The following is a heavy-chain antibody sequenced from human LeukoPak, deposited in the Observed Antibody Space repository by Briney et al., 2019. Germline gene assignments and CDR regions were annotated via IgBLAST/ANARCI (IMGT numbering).Heavy chain of an antibody. V-gene: IGHV3-30*02. CDR1: GLTFNSYG. J-gene: IGHJ3*02. CDR2: IRYDGSNK. D-gene: IGHD2-15*01. Sequence: PGGSLRLSCAASGLTFNSYGMHWIRQAPGKGLEWVTFIRYDGSNKYYADSVKGRFTISRDNSKNTLYLQMNSLRAEDTAVYYCAKDLYCSGGSCYRTVTDAFDIWGQGTMVTVSS. CDR3: AKDLYCSGGSCYRTVTDAFDI.